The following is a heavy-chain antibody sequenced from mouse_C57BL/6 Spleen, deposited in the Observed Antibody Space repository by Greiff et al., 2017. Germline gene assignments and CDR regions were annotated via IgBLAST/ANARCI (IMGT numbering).Heavy chain of an antibody. CDR1: GYTFTSYG. V-gene: IGHV1-81*01. J-gene: IGHJ2*01. Sequence: VQLQQSGAELARPGASVKLSCKASGYTFTSYGISWVKQRTGQGLEWIGEIYPRSGNTYYNEKFKGKATLTADKSSSTAYMELRSLTSEDSAVYFCARETLITTVVAKGYFDVWGQGTTLTVSS. CDR3: ARETLITTVVAKGYFDV. CDR2: IYPRSGNT. D-gene: IGHD1-1*01.